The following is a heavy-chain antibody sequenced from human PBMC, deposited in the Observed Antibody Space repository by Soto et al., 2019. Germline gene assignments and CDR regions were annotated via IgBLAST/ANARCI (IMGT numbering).Heavy chain of an antibody. D-gene: IGHD2-2*01. V-gene: IGHV4-30-2*01. Sequence: SETLTLTCAVSGGSITSGGYSWSWIRQPPGKGLEWIGYFYDSGSSYYNSSLKSRLTISLDRSRNQLSLKLSSVTAADTAVYYCARVPARVGAFDIWGRVTMVTVS. CDR2: FYDSGSS. CDR3: ARVPARVGAFDI. J-gene: IGHJ3*02. CDR1: GGSITSGGYS.